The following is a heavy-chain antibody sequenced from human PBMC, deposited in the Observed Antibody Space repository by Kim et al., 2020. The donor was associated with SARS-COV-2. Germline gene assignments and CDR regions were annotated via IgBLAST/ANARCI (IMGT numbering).Heavy chain of an antibody. V-gene: IGHV3-66*01. D-gene: IGHD3-3*01. Sequence: GGSLRLSCAASGFTVSSNYMTWVRQAPGKGLEWVSLVYSGGDTYYADSVKGRFTISRDNSRNTLYLQMDTLRVEDTAVYHCARARKYDFWISYGTYSYYYAMDVWGQGTTVTVSS. CDR3: ARARKYDFWISYGTYSYYYAMDV. J-gene: IGHJ6*02. CDR1: GFTVSSNY. CDR2: VYSGGDT.